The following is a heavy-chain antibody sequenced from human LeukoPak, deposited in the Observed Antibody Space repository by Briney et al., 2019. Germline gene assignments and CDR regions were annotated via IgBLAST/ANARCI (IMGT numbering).Heavy chain of an antibody. CDR2: IYTSGST. V-gene: IGHV4-61*02. CDR1: GGSISSGSYY. D-gene: IGHD2-2*01. J-gene: IGHJ3*02. Sequence: SQTLSLTCTVSGGSISSGSYYWSWIRQPAGKGLEWIGRIYTSGSTNYNPSLKSRVTISVDTSKNQFSLKLSSVTAADTALYYCARTRYCNSPSCFGALTHAFDIWGQGTMVTVSS. CDR3: ARTRYCNSPSCFGALTHAFDI.